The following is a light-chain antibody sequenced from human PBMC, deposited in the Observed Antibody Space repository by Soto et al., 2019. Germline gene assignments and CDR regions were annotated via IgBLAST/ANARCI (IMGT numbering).Light chain of an antibody. CDR1: QSVSSSY. V-gene: IGKV3-20*01. J-gene: IGKJ4*01. CDR3: QQYGSSPRT. Sequence: EIVLTQSPGTLSLSPGERATLSCRASQSVSSSYFSWYQQKPGQAPRPLIYGASSRATGIPDRFSGSGSGTDFTLTISILEPEDFAVYYCQQYGSSPRTFGGGTKVEIK. CDR2: GAS.